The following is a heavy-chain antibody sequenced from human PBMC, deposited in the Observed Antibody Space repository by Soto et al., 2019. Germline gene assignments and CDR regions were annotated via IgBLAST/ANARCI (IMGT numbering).Heavy chain of an antibody. CDR3: ARRNVNTAMLYWYFDL. J-gene: IGHJ2*01. CDR2: IYWDDDK. Sequence: QITLTESGPTMVKPTQTLTLSCTFSGFSLDTSGVSVSWIRQSPGKALEWLALIYWDDDKRYSPSLKNRLTITKDTSKNQVVLTMTNMDPVDTGTSYCARRNVNTAMLYWYFDLWGRGTLVTVSS. V-gene: IGHV2-5*02. D-gene: IGHD5-18*01. CDR1: GFSLDTSGVS.